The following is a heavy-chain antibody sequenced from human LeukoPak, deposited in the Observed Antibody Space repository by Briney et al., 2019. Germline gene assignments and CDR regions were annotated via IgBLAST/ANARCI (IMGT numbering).Heavy chain of an antibody. CDR2: IYYSGST. CDR3: ARESGYYDVLTGYYNQNWFDP. J-gene: IGHJ5*02. V-gene: IGHV4-59*12. Sequence: SETLSLTCTFSGGSISSYYWSWIRQPPGKGLEWIAYIYYSGSTNYNPSLKSRVTISVDTSKNQFSLKLTSVTAADTAVFYCARESGYYDVLTGYYNQNWFDPWGQGTLVTVSS. CDR1: GGSISSYY. D-gene: IGHD3-9*01.